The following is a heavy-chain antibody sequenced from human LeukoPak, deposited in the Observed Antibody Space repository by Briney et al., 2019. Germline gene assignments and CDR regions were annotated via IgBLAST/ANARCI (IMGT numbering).Heavy chain of an antibody. V-gene: IGHV3-53*01. CDR3: ARPANLYYSADAFAL. Sequence: GGSLRLSCTVSGFTVSSNSMSWVRQAPGKGLEWVSFIYSDNTHYSDSVKGRFTISRDNSKNTLYLQMNSLRAEDTAVYYCARPANLYYSADAFALWGQGTLVTVSS. CDR2: IYSDNT. CDR1: GFTVSSNS. J-gene: IGHJ3*01. D-gene: IGHD2/OR15-2a*01.